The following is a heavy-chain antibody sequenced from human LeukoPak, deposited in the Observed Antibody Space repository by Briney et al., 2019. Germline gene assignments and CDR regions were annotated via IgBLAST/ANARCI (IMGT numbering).Heavy chain of an antibody. CDR3: ARRIAAVPGGTYYYGMDV. Sequence: GESLKISCKGSGYSFTSYWIGWVRQMPGKGLEWMGIIYPGDSDTRYSPSFQGQVTISADKSISTAYLQWSSLKASDTAMYYCARRIAAVPGGTYYYGMDVWGQGTTVTVSS. V-gene: IGHV5-51*01. D-gene: IGHD6-13*01. CDR1: GYSFTSYW. CDR2: IYPGDSDT. J-gene: IGHJ6*02.